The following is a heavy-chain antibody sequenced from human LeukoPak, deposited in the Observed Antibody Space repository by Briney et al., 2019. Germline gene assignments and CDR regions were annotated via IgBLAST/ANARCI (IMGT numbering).Heavy chain of an antibody. V-gene: IGHV3-48*01. Sequence: GGSLRLSCAASGFTFSSYGMNWVRQAPGKGLGWVSYISSSSSTIYYADSVKGRFTISRDNAKNSLYLQMNSLRAEDTAVYYCARDPYSSSWDGGDYWGQGTLVTVSS. D-gene: IGHD6-13*01. J-gene: IGHJ4*02. CDR2: ISSSSSTI. CDR3: ARDPYSSSWDGGDY. CDR1: GFTFSSYG.